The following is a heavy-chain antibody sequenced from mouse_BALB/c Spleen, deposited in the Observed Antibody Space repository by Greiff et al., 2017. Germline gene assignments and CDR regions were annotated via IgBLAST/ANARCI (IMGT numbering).Heavy chain of an antibody. CDR3: ARQLGAYAMDY. D-gene: IGHD4-1*02. Sequence: QVQLQQSGPELVKPGASVRISCKASGYTFTSYYIHWVKQRPGQGLEWIGWIFPGNVNTKYNEKFKGKATLTADKSSSTAYMQLSSLTSEDSAVYFCARQLGAYAMDYWGQGTSVTVSS. J-gene: IGHJ4*01. CDR2: IFPGNVNT. CDR1: GYTFTSYY. V-gene: IGHV1S56*01.